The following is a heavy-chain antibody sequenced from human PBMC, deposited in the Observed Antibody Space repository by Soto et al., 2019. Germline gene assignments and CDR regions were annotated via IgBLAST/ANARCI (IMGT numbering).Heavy chain of an antibody. D-gene: IGHD2-15*01. Sequence: SETLSLTCTVSGDSTSSHFWSWIRQPPGKGLEWIGYISYSGSSSYSPSLKSRVTISRDTSKNQFSLKLHSVTAADTAVYYCARLIGSGPFDYWGQGTLVTVS. CDR3: ARLIGSGPFDY. CDR1: GDSTSSHF. CDR2: ISYSGSS. V-gene: IGHV4-59*08. J-gene: IGHJ4*02.